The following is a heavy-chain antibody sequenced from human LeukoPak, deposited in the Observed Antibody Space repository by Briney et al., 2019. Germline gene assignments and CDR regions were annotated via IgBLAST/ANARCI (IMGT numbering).Heavy chain of an antibody. CDR2: INTNTGNP. Sequence: ASVKVSCKASGYTFTSYAMNWVRQAPRQGLEWMGWINTNTGNPTYAQGFTGRFVFSLDTSVSTAYLQISSLKAEDTAVYYCARVVGCGGDCYSGIDYWGQGTLVTVSS. CDR3: ARVVGCGGDCYSGIDY. D-gene: IGHD2-21*02. V-gene: IGHV7-4-1*02. CDR1: GYTFTSYA. J-gene: IGHJ4*02.